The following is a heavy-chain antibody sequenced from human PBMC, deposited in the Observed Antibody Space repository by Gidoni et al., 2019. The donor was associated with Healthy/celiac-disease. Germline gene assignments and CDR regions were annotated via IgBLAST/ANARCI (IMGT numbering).Heavy chain of an antibody. Sequence: QVQLVESGGGVVQPGRSLRLSCAASGFTFSSYGMHWVRQAPGKGLEWVAVISYDGSNKYYADSVKGRFTISRDNSKNTLYLQMNSLRAEDTAVYYCANQYGDYWDYYGMDVWGQGTTVTVSS. CDR2: ISYDGSNK. J-gene: IGHJ6*02. CDR3: ANQYGDYWDYYGMDV. D-gene: IGHD4-17*01. V-gene: IGHV3-30*18. CDR1: GFTFSSYG.